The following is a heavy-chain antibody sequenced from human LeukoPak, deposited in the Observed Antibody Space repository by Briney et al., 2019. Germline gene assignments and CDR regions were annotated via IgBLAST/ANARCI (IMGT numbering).Heavy chain of an antibody. CDR3: AKLNYQLPDY. V-gene: IGHV3-9*01. Sequence: GGSLRLSCAASGFTLDDYDMHWVRQAPGKGREWVSGLSWNSDSIGYADYVKGRFTISRDNSKNTVSLQMSSLIAEDTAVYYCAKLNYQLPDYWGQGTLVTVSS. J-gene: IGHJ4*02. D-gene: IGHD2-2*01. CDR2: LSWNSDSI. CDR1: GFTLDDYD.